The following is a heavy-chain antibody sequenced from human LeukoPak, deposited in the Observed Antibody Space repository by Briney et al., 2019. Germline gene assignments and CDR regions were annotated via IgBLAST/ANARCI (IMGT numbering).Heavy chain of an antibody. CDR2: INHSGST. CDR1: GGSFSGYY. CDR3: ARGRDYDSSGYYGSKAFDI. D-gene: IGHD3-22*01. Sequence: SETLSLTCAAYGGSFSGYYWSWIRQPPGKGLEWIGEINHSGSTNYNPSLKSRVTISVDTSKNQFSLKLSSVTAADTAVYYCARGRDYDSSGYYGSKAFDIWGQGTMVTVSS. J-gene: IGHJ3*02. V-gene: IGHV4-34*01.